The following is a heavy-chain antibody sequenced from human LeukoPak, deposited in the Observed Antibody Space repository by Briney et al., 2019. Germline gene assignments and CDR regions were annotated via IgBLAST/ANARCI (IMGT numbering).Heavy chain of an antibody. J-gene: IGHJ4*02. Sequence: GGSLRLSCAASGFTFSGSAMHWVRQASGKGLRWVGRIRSKANSYATAYAASVKGRFTISRDDSKNTAYLQMNSLKTEDTAVYYCTTLYSGSEFDYWGQGTLVTVSS. D-gene: IGHD1-26*01. V-gene: IGHV3-73*01. CDR1: GFTFSGSA. CDR3: TTLYSGSEFDY. CDR2: IRSKANSYAT.